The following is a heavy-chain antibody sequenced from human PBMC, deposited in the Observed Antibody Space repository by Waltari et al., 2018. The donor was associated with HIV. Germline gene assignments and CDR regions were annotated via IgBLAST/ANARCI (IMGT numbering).Heavy chain of an antibody. CDR1: GFTFSSYW. CDR2: INQDGSEK. Sequence: EVQLVESGGGLVQPGGSLRLSCAASGFTFSSYWMSWVRQAPGKGLEWVANINQDGSEKYKLDSVKGRFTISRDNAKNSLYLQMNSLRAEDTAVYYCARDWGYGDYVGYWGQGTLVTVSS. CDR3: ARDWGYGDYVGY. J-gene: IGHJ4*02. V-gene: IGHV3-7*01. D-gene: IGHD4-17*01.